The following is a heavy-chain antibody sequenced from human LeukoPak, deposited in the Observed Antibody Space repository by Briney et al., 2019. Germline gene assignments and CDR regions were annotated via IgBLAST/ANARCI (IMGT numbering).Heavy chain of an antibody. CDR2: ISYSGST. CDR1: GGSISSYY. J-gene: IGHJ4*02. D-gene: IGHD6-13*01. V-gene: IGHV4-59*08. CDR3: ARRTFSSNSFFDY. Sequence: SGTLSLTCTVSGGSISSYYWNWIRQPPGKGLEWIGYISYSGSTNYNPSLNSRVIISVDTSKNQFSLKLSSVTAADTAVYYCARRTFSSNSFFDYWGQGTLVTVSS.